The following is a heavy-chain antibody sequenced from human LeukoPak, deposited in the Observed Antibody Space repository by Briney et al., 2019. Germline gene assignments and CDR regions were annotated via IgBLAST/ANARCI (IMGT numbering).Heavy chain of an antibody. J-gene: IGHJ4*02. Sequence: ASVKVSCKASGYTFTSYGISWVRQAPGQGLEWMGWISASNGDTDYAQKFQDRVTVTTDTSTSTAYMDLRSLRSDDTAVYNCARESHERREDYWGQGTLVAVSS. CDR1: GYTFTSYG. V-gene: IGHV1-18*01. CDR2: ISASNGDT. D-gene: IGHD1-26*01. CDR3: ARESHERREDY.